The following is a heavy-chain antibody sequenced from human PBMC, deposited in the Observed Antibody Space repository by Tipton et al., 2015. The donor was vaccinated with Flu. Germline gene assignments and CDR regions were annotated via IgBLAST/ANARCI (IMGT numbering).Heavy chain of an antibody. Sequence: TLSLTCVVSGYSISSGYYWGWIRQPPGKGLEWIGSIYHSGKTYYNPSLKSRVTISVDTSKNQFSLKVSSVTAADTAVYYCARALTTVTAPDCFDPWGQGTLVTVSS. CDR3: ARALTTVTAPDCFDP. J-gene: IGHJ5*02. V-gene: IGHV4-38-2*01. CDR1: GYSISSGYY. CDR2: IYHSGKT. D-gene: IGHD4-11*01.